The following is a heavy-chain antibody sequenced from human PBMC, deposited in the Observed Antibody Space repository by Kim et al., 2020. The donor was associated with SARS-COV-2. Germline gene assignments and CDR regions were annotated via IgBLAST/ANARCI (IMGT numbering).Heavy chain of an antibody. CDR3: ASLVCSGGSCPSPDFDS. Sequence: GGSLRLSCAASGFTFSSYWMHWVRQAPGKGLVWVSRINRDGSSTNYADSVKGRFTISRDNAKNTLYLQMNSLRSEDTAVYYCASLVCSGGSCPSPDFDSWGQGTLVTVSS. J-gene: IGHJ4*02. D-gene: IGHD2-15*01. CDR1: GFTFSSYW. CDR2: INRDGSST. V-gene: IGHV3-74*01.